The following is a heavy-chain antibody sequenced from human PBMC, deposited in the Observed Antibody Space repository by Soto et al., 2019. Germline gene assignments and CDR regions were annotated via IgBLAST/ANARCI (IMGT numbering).Heavy chain of an antibody. CDR3: ARDSKRAYYYGSGSYYLTED. V-gene: IGHV1-69*08. Sequence: QVQLVQSGAEVKKPGSSVKVSCKASGGTFSSYTISWVRQAPGQGLEWTGRIIPILGIANYAQKFQGRVTITADESTSTAYMELSSLRSEDTAVYYCARDSKRAYYYGSGSYYLTEDWGQGTLVTVSS. CDR1: GGTFSSYT. D-gene: IGHD3-10*01. J-gene: IGHJ4*02. CDR2: IIPILGIA.